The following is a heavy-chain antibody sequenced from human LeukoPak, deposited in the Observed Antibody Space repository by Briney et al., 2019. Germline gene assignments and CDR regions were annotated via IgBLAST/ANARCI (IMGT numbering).Heavy chain of an antibody. J-gene: IGHJ6*03. Sequence: SGGSLRLSCAASGFTFSSYWMSWVRQAPGKGLEWVANIKQDGSEKYYVDSVKGRFTISRDNAKNSLYLQMNSLKAEDTAIYYCAKNRGHCINGVCHNSYYMDVWGKGTTVTVSS. CDR3: AKNRGHCINGVCHNSYYMDV. D-gene: IGHD2-8*01. V-gene: IGHV3-7*03. CDR1: GFTFSSYW. CDR2: IKQDGSEK.